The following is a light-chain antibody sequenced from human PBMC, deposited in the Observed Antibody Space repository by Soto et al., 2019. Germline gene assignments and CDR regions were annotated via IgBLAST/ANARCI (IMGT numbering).Light chain of an antibody. CDR1: SSDVGGYNY. V-gene: IGLV2-14*01. J-gene: IGLJ1*01. CDR3: SSYTSSSTL. CDR2: EVS. Sequence: QSALTQPASVSGSPGQSITISCTGSSSDVGGYNYVSWYQQHPGKAPKLMIYEVSNRPSGISNRFSGSKSGNTASLTLSGLQAEDEADYYCSSYTSSSTLFGTGTRSPS.